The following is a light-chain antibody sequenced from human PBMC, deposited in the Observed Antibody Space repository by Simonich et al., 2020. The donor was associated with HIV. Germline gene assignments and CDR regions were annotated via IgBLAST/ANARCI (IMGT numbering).Light chain of an antibody. V-gene: IGLV3-10*01. CDR1: ALPKKY. CDR3: YSTDSNGNHRWV. J-gene: IGLJ2*01. CDR2: EDS. Sequence: SYELTQPPSVSVSPGQTARITCSGDALPKKYASWYQQKSGQAPVLVIYEDSKRPSGIPERFSGSSSGTMATLTISGAQVEDEADYYCYSTDSNGNHRWVFGGGTKLTVL.